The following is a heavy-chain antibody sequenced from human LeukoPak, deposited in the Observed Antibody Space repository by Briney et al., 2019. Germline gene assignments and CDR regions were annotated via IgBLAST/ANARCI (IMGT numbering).Heavy chain of an antibody. CDR3: ARGPSRDYYGSGSYYKFDP. D-gene: IGHD3-10*01. V-gene: IGHV1-3*01. J-gene: IGHJ5*02. Sequence: GASVKVSCKASGYTFTSYAMHWVRQAPGQRLEWMGWINAGNGNTKYSQKFQGRVTITRDTSASTAYMELSSLRYEDTAVYYCARGPSRDYYGSGSYYKFDPWGQGTLVTVSS. CDR2: INAGNGNT. CDR1: GYTFTSYA.